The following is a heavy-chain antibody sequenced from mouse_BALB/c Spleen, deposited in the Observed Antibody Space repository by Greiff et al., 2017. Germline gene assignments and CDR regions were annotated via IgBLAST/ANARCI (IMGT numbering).Heavy chain of an antibody. Sequence: QVQLQQSGPELVKPGASVRISCKASGYTFTSYYIHWVKQRPGQGLEWIGWIYPGNVNTKYNEKFKGKATLTADKSSSTAYMQLSSLTSEDSAVYFCARGGYGNYVWFAYWGQGTLVTVSA. V-gene: IGHV1S56*01. CDR1: GYTFTSYY. D-gene: IGHD2-10*02. J-gene: IGHJ3*01. CDR3: ARGGYGNYVWFAY. CDR2: IYPGNVNT.